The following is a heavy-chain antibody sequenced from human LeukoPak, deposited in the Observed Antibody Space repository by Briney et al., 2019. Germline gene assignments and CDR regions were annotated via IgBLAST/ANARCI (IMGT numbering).Heavy chain of an antibody. D-gene: IGHD3-10*01. V-gene: IGHV1-46*01. CDR3: ARVDAEGSGVKYFDY. J-gene: IGHJ4*02. CDR2: INPSGGST. Sequence: ASVKVSCKASGYIFTGYYMHWVRQAPGQGLEWMGIINPSGGSTSYAQKFQGRVTLTRDTSTSTVYMELSSLRFEDTAVYFCARVDAEGSGVKYFDYWGQGTLVTVSS. CDR1: GYIFTGYY.